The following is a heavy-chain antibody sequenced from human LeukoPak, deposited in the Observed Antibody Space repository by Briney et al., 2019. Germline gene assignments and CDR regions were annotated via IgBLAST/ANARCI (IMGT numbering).Heavy chain of an antibody. J-gene: IGHJ4*02. D-gene: IGHD3-3*02. CDR3: ARVRFSGFPTRVYFDY. Sequence: PGGSLRLSCAASGFTVSSNYMSWVRQAPGKGLEWVSVIYSGGSTYYADSVKGRFTISRDNSKNTLYLQMNSLRAEDTAVYYCARVRFSGFPTRVYFDYWGQGTLVTVSS. V-gene: IGHV3-66*01. CDR1: GFTVSSNY. CDR2: IYSGGST.